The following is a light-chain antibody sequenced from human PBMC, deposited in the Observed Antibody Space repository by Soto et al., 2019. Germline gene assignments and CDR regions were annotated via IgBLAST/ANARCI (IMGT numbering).Light chain of an antibody. CDR1: QSVSSY. Sequence: EVVITQSPGTLSLSPGERATLSCRASQSVSSYLAWYEQKPGQAPRLLIYDASNRATGIPARFSGSGSGTEFTLTISSLEPEDFAVYYCQQRSNWAITFGQGTRLEIK. J-gene: IGKJ5*01. V-gene: IGKV3-11*01. CDR3: QQRSNWAIT. CDR2: DAS.